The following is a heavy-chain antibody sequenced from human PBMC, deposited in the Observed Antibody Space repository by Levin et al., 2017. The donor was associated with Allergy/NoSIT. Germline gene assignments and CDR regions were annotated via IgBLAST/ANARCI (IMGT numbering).Heavy chain of an antibody. D-gene: IGHD3-16*01. Sequence: GGSLRLSCKGSGYIFTNYWIGWVRQMPGKGLEWMGIIYPSDSDTRYSPSFQGQVTISAEKSISTAYLQWSSLKPSDTAMYYCVTSRRLSLRFDPFEIWGRGTMVTVSP. V-gene: IGHV5-51*01. CDR3: VTSRRLSLRFDPFEI. CDR2: IYPSDSDT. J-gene: IGHJ3*02. CDR1: GYIFTNYW.